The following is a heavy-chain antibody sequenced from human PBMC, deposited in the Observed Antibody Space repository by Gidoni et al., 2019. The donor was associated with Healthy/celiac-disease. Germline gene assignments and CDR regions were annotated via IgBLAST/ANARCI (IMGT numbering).Heavy chain of an antibody. V-gene: IGHV1-69*01. CDR2: LIPIYGTA. D-gene: IGHD3-3*01. Sequence: QVQLVQSGAEVKKPGSSVKVSCKASGGTFSSYAISWVRQAPGQGLEWMGGLIPIYGTAHYAQKFQGRVTFTADESASTAYMVLISLRSEDTAVYYCASLTIFRVVRSNYYGMDVWGQGTTVTVSS. CDR3: ASLTIFRVVRSNYYGMDV. CDR1: GGTFSSYA. J-gene: IGHJ6*02.